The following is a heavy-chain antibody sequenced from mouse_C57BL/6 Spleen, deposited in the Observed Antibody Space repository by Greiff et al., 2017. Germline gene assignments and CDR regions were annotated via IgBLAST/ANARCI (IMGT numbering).Heavy chain of an antibody. CDR2: IDPETGGT. CDR1: GYTFTDYE. CDR3: TNYDYDLYYAMDY. V-gene: IGHV1-15*01. Sequence: VQLQQSGAELVRPGASVTLSCKASGYTFTDYEMHWVKQTPVHGLEWIGAIDPETGGTAYNQKFKGKAILTADKSSSTAYMELRSLTSEDSAVYYCTNYDYDLYYAMDYWGQGTSVTVSS. J-gene: IGHJ4*01. D-gene: IGHD2-4*01.